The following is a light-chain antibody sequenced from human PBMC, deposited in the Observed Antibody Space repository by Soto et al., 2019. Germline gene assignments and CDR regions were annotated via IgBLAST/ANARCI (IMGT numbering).Light chain of an antibody. CDR3: HRRNSWPPLT. CDR2: DAA. J-gene: IGKJ4*01. Sequence: EIVLTQSPATLSLSPGERASLSCRTSQSVNRYLDWYHQKPGQAPRLLNYDAANSAAGVPARFSGTGSGTDFTLTIRSLDPEDFAVYYCHRRNSWPPLTFGGGTKV. CDR1: QSVNRY. V-gene: IGKV3-11*01.